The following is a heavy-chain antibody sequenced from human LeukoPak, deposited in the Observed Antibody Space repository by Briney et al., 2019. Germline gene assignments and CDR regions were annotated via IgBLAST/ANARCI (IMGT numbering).Heavy chain of an antibody. D-gene: IGHD2-2*01. CDR3: AKGRSTRHPPGADAFDI. V-gene: IGHV3-23*01. CDR2: ISGSGGST. J-gene: IGHJ3*02. CDR1: GFTFSSYA. Sequence: GGSLRLSCAASGFTFSSYAMGWVRQAPGKGLEWVSAISGSGGSTYYADSVKGRFTISRDNSKNTLYLQMNSLRAEDTAVYYCAKGRSTRHPPGADAFDIWGQGTMVTVSS.